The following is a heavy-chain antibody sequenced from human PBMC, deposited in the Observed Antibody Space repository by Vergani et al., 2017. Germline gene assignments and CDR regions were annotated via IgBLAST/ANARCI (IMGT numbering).Heavy chain of an antibody. CDR1: GGTFSSYA. Sequence: QVQLVQSGAEVKKPGSSVKVSCKASGGTFSSYAISWVRQAPGQGLEWMGGIIPIFGTANYAQKFQGRVTITADKSTSTAYMELSSLRSEAPAVYYCARSLRGWLQSAPFDYWGQGTLVTVSS. CDR3: ARSLRGWLQSAPFDY. J-gene: IGHJ4*02. CDR2: IIPIFGTA. V-gene: IGHV1-69*06. D-gene: IGHD5-24*01.